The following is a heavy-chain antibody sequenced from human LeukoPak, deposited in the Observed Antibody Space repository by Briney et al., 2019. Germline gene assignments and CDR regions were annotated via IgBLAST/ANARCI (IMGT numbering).Heavy chain of an antibody. J-gene: IGHJ4*02. V-gene: IGHV4-38-2*02. CDR3: ARLMVRGVRTDY. CDR2: IYHSGST. CDR1: GYSISSGYY. Sequence: SETLSLTCTVSGYSISSGYYWGWIRQPPGKGLEWIGSIYHSGSTYYNPSLKSRVTISVDTSKNQFSLKLSSVTAADTAVYYCARLMVRGVRTDYWGQGTLVTVSS. D-gene: IGHD3-10*01.